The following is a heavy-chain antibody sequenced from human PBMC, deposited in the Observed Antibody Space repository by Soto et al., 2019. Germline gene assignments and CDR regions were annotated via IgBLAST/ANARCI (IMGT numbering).Heavy chain of an antibody. D-gene: IGHD6-19*01. CDR2: IHHSGST. V-gene: IGHV4-4*02. J-gene: IGHJ4*02. Sequence: QMQLQESGPGLVKPSASMSLTCAVSSASIISEQRWSWVRQPPGKGLEWIGEIHHSGSTNNNPSLRSRVTMSVDKSKNQCSLNLNSLTAADTAVYYCARSCGWYAIDQCGQGTLVIVSS. CDR1: SASIISEQR. CDR3: ARSCGWYAIDQ.